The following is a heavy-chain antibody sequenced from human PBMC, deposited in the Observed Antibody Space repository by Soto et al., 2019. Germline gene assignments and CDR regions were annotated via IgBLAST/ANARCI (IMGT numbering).Heavy chain of an antibody. Sequence: EVQLVESGGGLVQPGGSLRLSCAASGFTVSSNYMSWVRQAPGKGLEWVSVIYSGGSTYYADSVKGRFTISRHNSKNTLYLQMNSLRAEDTAVYYCASYSSWYESDAFDIWGQGTKVTVSS. J-gene: IGHJ3*02. CDR1: GFTVSSNY. CDR2: IYSGGST. V-gene: IGHV3-53*04. D-gene: IGHD6-13*01. CDR3: ASYSSWYESDAFDI.